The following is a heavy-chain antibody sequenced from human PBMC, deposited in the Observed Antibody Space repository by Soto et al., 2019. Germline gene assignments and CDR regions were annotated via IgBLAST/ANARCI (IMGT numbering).Heavy chain of an antibody. CDR3: ARAGGIAAAGIDY. V-gene: IGHV3-53*01. D-gene: IGHD6-13*01. CDR1: WFTVSSNY. CDR2: IYSGGST. J-gene: IGHJ4*02. Sequence: HPGGSLRLSCAASWFTVSSNYMSWVRQAPGKGLEWVSVIYSGGSTYYADSVKGRFTISRDNSKNTLYLQMNSLRAEDTAVYYCARAGGIAAAGIDYWGQGTLVTVSS.